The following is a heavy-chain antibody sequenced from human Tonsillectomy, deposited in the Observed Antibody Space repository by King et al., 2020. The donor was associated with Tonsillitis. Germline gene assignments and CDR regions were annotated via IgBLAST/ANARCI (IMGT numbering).Heavy chain of an antibody. J-gene: IGHJ4*02. CDR3: ARGDTSGYYDCDY. D-gene: IGHD3-22*01. CDR2: ISSSSNYI. CDR1: GFTFSSYS. Sequence: VQLVESGGGLVKPGGSLRLSCAASGFTFSSYSMNWVRQAPGKGLEWVSSISSSSNYIYYADSVKGRFTISRDNAKNSLYLQMNSLRAEDTAVYFCARGDTSGYYDCDYWGQGTLVTVSA. V-gene: IGHV3-21*01.